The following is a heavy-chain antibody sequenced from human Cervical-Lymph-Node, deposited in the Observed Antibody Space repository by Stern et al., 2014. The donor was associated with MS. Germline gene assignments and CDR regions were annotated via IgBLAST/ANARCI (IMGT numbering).Heavy chain of an antibody. CDR3: ARGPAGMAQYLNSYHYYGMDF. Sequence: QVQLGQSGAEVKKPGSSVKVSCRASGGTFSSYAISWVRQAPGQGLEWMGGIIPVFNTTNYAQKFQGRVTITADESAYTAYMELSSLRSEDTAVYYCARGPAGMAQYLNSYHYYGMDFWGQGTTVTVSS. D-gene: IGHD2-2*01. J-gene: IGHJ6*02. CDR2: IIPVFNTT. V-gene: IGHV1-69*01. CDR1: GGTFSSYA.